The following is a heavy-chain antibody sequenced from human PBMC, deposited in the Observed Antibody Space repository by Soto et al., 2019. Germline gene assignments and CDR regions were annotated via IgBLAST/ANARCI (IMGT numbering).Heavy chain of an antibody. CDR1: GYTKTRYL. V-gene: IGHV1-8*01. D-gene: IGHD6-6*01. J-gene: IGHJ6*03. CDR2: MNPNSGNT. Sequence: KASGYTKTRYLSNRRSIKKEQGLEWMGWMNPNSGNTGYAQKFQGRVTMTRNTSISTAYMELSSLRSEDTAVYYCARGSRKLARHYYYYYMDVWVKGTTVTVSS. CDR3: ARGSRKLARHYYYYYMDV.